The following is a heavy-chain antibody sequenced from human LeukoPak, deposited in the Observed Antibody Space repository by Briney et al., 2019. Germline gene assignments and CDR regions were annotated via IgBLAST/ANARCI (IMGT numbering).Heavy chain of an antibody. CDR3: AKDSTSSLLYYYYMDV. J-gene: IGHJ6*03. CDR1: GFTFSSYA. CDR2: ITGSGSGT. D-gene: IGHD2-2*01. Sequence: GGSLRLSCAASGFTFSSYAMSWVRQAPGKGLEWVSGITGSGSGTYYADSVKGQFTISRDNAKNTLYLQMNSLRAEDTAVYYCAKDSTSSLLYYYYMDVWGKGTTVTVSS. V-gene: IGHV3-23*01.